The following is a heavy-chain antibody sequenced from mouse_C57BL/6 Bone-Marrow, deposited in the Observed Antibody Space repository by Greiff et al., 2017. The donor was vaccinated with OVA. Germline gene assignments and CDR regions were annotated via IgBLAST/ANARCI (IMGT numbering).Heavy chain of an antibody. CDR1: GYTFTDYY. D-gene: IGHD1-1*01. Sequence: EVKVVESGPVLVKPGASVKMSCKASGYTFTDYYMNWVKQSHGKSLEWIGVINPYNGGTSYNQKFKGKATLTVDKSSSTAYMELNSLTSEDSAVYYCARAYYGSSWGYFDVWGTGTTVTVSS. V-gene: IGHV1-19*01. J-gene: IGHJ1*03. CDR3: ARAYYGSSWGYFDV. CDR2: INPYNGGT.